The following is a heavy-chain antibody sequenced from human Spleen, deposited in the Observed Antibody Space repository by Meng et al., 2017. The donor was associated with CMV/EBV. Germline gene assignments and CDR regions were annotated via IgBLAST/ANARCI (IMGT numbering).Heavy chain of an antibody. CDR3: ARQTPHDYGDYVFDY. J-gene: IGHJ4*02. V-gene: IGHV4-39*07. CDR1: GGSISSSGYY. Sequence: GSLRLSCTVSGGSISSSGYYWGWIRQPPGKGLEWIGSIYYGGNTYYNPSLKSRVTISVDTSKNQFSLKLSSVTAADTAVYYCARQTPHDYGDYVFDYWGQGTLVTVSS. CDR2: IYYGGNT. D-gene: IGHD4-17*01.